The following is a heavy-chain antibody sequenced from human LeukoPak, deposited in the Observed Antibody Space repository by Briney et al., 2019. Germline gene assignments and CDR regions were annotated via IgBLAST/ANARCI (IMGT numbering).Heavy chain of an antibody. D-gene: IGHD5-12*01. Sequence: GGSLRLSCAASGFTLSSYSMSWVRQAPGKGLEWVSAISGSGGSTYYADSVKGRFTISRDNSKNTLYLQMNSLRAEDTAVYYCARRRGYSGYGMDYWGQGTLVTVSS. J-gene: IGHJ4*02. V-gene: IGHV3-23*01. CDR3: ARRRGYSGYGMDY. CDR2: ISGSGGST. CDR1: GFTLSSYS.